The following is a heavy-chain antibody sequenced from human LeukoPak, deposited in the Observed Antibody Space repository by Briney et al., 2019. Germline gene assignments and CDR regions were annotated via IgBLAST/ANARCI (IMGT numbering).Heavy chain of an antibody. Sequence: GGSLRLSCAASGFTFSSYGMHWVRQAPGKGLEWVAVISYDGSNKYYADSVKGRFTISRDNSKNTLYLQMNSLRAEDTAVYYCAKDAHITRALYYYYYYMDVWGKGTTVTVSS. V-gene: IGHV3-30*18. CDR3: AKDAHITRALYYYYYYMDV. J-gene: IGHJ6*03. D-gene: IGHD2-2*01. CDR1: GFTFSSYG. CDR2: ISYDGSNK.